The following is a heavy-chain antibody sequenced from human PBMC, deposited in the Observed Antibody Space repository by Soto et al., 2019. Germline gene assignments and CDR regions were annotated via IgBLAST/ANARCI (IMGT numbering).Heavy chain of an antibody. CDR1: VFTFISYG. J-gene: IGHJ4*02. V-gene: IGHV3-30*18. D-gene: IGHD3-22*01. Sequence: HPGWSLRLSCASSVFTFISYGMHWVRQEPGKGLEWVAVISYDGSNKCYADSVKGRFTISRDNSKNTLYLQMNSLRAEDTAVYYCANHYDSSGYYYGVAFWGQGTLVTVSS. CDR2: ISYDGSNK. CDR3: ANHYDSSGYYYGVAF.